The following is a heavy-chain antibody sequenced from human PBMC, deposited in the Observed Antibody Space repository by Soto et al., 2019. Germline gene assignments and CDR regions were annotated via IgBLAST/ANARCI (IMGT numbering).Heavy chain of an antibody. D-gene: IGHD1-26*01. J-gene: IGHJ3*02. Sequence: SETLSLTCAVCGGSFSGYYWSWIRQPPGKGLEWIGEINHSGSTNYNPSLKSRVTISVDTSKNQFSLKLSSVTAADTAVYYCAGGFFLWEEDAFDIWGQGTMVTVSS. V-gene: IGHV4-34*01. CDR3: AGGFFLWEEDAFDI. CDR1: GGSFSGYY. CDR2: INHSGST.